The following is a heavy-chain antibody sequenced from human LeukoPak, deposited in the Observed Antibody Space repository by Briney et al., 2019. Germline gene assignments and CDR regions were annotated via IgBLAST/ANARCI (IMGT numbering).Heavy chain of an antibody. CDR3: ARRATTERGHSYGLDF. D-gene: IGHD5-18*01. V-gene: IGHV3-21*01. J-gene: IGHJ4*02. Sequence: PGGSLRLSCAASGFTFSNYEMNWVRQAPGKGLELVSTMSSSSSSSYIYYADSLTGRFTISRDNAKNSLYLQMNSLRAEDTAMYYCARRATTERGHSYGLDFWGQGTLVTVSS. CDR2: MSSSSSSSYI. CDR1: GFTFSNYE.